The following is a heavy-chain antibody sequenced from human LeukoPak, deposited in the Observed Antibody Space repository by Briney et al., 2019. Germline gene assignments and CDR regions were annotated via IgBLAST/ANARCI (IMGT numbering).Heavy chain of an antibody. D-gene: IGHD3-22*01. J-gene: IGHJ5*02. Sequence: ASVKVSFKASGYTFTGYYMHWVRQAPGQGLEWMGWINPNSGGTNYAQKFQGRVTMTRDTSISTPYMQLSRLRSDDTAVYYCARVRAYYYDSSGYYGEDWFDPWGQGTLVTVSS. CDR3: ARVRAYYYDSSGYYGEDWFDP. V-gene: IGHV1-2*02. CDR2: INPNSGGT. CDR1: GYTFTGYY.